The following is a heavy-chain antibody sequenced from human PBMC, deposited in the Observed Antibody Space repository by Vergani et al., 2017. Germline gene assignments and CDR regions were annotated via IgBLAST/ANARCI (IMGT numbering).Heavy chain of an antibody. V-gene: IGHV1-69*02. CDR3: ARAASKVVVPAAMYNWFDP. J-gene: IGHJ5*02. CDR1: GGTFSSYT. D-gene: IGHD2-2*01. Sequence: HVQLVQSGAEVKKPGSSVKVSCKASGGTFSSYTISWVRQAPGQGLEWMGRIIPILGIANYAQKFQGRVTITADKSTSTAYMELSSLRSEDTAVYYCARAASKVVVPAAMYNWFDPWGQGTLVTVSS. CDR2: IIPILGIA.